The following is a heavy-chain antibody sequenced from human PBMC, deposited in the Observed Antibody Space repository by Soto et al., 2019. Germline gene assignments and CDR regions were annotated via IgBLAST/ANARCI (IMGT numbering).Heavy chain of an antibody. V-gene: IGHV1-69*06. J-gene: IGHJ4*02. Sequence: SVKVSCKASGGTFSSYAISWVRQAPGQGLEWMGGIIPIFGTANYAQKFQGRVTITADKSTSTAYMELSSLRAEDTAVYYCARDRDDYYDSSGHSQNDYRGQGTLVTVS. CDR3: ARDRDDYYDSSGHSQNDY. CDR2: IIPIFGTA. CDR1: GGTFSSYA. D-gene: IGHD3-22*01.